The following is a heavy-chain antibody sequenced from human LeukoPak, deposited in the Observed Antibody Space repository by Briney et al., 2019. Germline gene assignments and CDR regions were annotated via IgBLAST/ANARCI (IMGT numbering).Heavy chain of an antibody. D-gene: IGHD6-13*01. V-gene: IGHV3-21*01. CDR2: ISSSSSYT. J-gene: IGHJ4*02. Sequence: GGSLRLSCAASGFTFSSYSMNWVRQAPGKGLEWVSSISSSSSYTYYADSVKGRFTISRDNAKNSLYLQMNSLRAEDTAVYYCARDLLQQLTPFDYWGQGTLVTVSS. CDR1: GFTFSSYS. CDR3: ARDLLQQLTPFDY.